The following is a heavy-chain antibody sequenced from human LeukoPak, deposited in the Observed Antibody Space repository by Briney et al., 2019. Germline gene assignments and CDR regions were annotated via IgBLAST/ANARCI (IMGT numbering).Heavy chain of an antibody. Sequence: SETLSLTCTVSGGSISSSSYYWGWIRQPPGKGLEWIGSIYYSGSTYDDPSLKSRVTISVDTSKNQFSLKLSSVTAADTAVYYCARHIGGEDQFDYWGQGTLVTVSS. CDR3: ARHIGGEDQFDY. J-gene: IGHJ4*02. CDR1: GGSISSSSYY. D-gene: IGHD1-26*01. CDR2: IYYSGST. V-gene: IGHV4-39*01.